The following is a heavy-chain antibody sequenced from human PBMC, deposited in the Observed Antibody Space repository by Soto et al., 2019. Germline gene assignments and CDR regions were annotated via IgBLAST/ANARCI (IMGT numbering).Heavy chain of an antibody. CDR1: GSTFRLHY. J-gene: IGHJ4*02. Sequence: PGGSVSLSCATSGSTFRLHYLNTVRQAPGKGLEWVSYITSSGSTIYYADSVKGRFTISRDNAKNSLYLQMNSLRAEDTAVYYCARENEQWVAADNWGQGTLVTVSS. V-gene: IGHV3-11*01. CDR2: ITSSGSTI. CDR3: ARENEQWVAADN. D-gene: IGHD6-19*01.